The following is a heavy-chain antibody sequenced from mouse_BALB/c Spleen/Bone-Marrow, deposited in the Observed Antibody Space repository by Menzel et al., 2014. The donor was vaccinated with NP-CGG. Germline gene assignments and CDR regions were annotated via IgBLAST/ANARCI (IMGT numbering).Heavy chain of an antibody. Sequence: EVQGVESGGGLVQPGGSRKLSCAASGFTFSSFGMHWVRQAPEKGLEWVAYISSGSSTIYYADTVMGRFTISRDNPKNSLFLQMTSLRSEHTAMYYCARSGSSSGYFDYWGQGTTLTVSS. D-gene: IGHD1-1*01. V-gene: IGHV5-17*02. CDR1: GFTFSSFG. J-gene: IGHJ2*01. CDR3: ARSGSSSGYFDY. CDR2: ISSGSSTI.